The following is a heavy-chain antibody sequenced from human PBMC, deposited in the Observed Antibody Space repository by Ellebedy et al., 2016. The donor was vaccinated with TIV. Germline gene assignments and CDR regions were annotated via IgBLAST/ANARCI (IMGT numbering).Heavy chain of an antibody. V-gene: IGHV3-33*01. CDR3: ARDTPLTVGYFDY. J-gene: IGHJ4*02. Sequence: GESLKISCAASGFTFSSYGMHWVRQAPGKGLEWVAVIWYDGSNKYYADSVKGRFTISRDNSKNTLYLQMNSLRAEDTAVYYCARDTPLTVGYFDYWGQGTLVTVSS. CDR1: GFTFSSYG. CDR2: IWYDGSNK.